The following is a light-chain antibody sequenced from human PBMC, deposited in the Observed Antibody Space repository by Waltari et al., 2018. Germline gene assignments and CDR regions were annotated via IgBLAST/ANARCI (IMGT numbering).Light chain of an antibody. CDR3: LLFYGGAYV. CDR2: SAN. Sequence: QTVVTQEPSLTVSPGGTVTLTCASSTGASTSGSFPTWFQQRPGQPPRSLIYSANNKHPWTPARFSGSLIGGKAALTLSGVQPEDEADYYCLLFYGGAYVFGTGTKLTVL. CDR1: TGASTSGSF. J-gene: IGLJ1*01. V-gene: IGLV7-43*01.